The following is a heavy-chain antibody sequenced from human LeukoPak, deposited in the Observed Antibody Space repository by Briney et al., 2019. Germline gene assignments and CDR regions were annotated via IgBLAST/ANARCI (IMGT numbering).Heavy chain of an antibody. CDR3: AKNSHSGWTLYYYYYGMDV. CDR1: GFTFNSYE. V-gene: IGHV3-48*03. J-gene: IGHJ6*02. CDR2: ISSSGSTI. Sequence: HPGGSLRLSCAASGFTFNSYEMNWVRQAPGKGLEWVSYISSSGSTIYYADSVKGRFTISRDNSKNTLYLQMNSLRAEDTAVYYCAKNSHSGWTLYYYYYGMDVWGQGTTVTVSS. D-gene: IGHD6-19*01.